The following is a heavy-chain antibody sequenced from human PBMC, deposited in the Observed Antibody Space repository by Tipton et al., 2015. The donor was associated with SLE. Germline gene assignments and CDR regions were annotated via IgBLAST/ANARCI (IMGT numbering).Heavy chain of an antibody. D-gene: IGHD3-3*01. Sequence: SLRLSCAASGFTFKNYAMHWVRQVPGKGLEWVSGIGWNSGSIDYADSVKGRFTISRDNAKNSLYLEMNSLRADDTAVYYCAREGVAGSFDFWGQGTLVTVSS. CDR3: AREGVAGSFDF. CDR2: IGWNSGSI. J-gene: IGHJ4*02. CDR1: GFTFKNYA. V-gene: IGHV3-9*01.